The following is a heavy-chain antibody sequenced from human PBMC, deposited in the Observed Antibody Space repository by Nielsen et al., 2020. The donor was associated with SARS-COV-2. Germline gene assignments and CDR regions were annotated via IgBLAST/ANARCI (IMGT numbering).Heavy chain of an antibody. J-gene: IGHJ4*02. CDR3: ASTGTTVTTLFDY. CDR1: GGSFSGYY. Sequence: SETLSLTCAVYGGSFSGYYWSWIRQPPGKGLEWIGEINHSGSTNYNPSLKSRVTISVGTSKNQFSLKLSSVTAADTAVYYCASTGTTVTTLFDYWGQGTLVTVSS. D-gene: IGHD4-17*01. CDR2: INHSGST. V-gene: IGHV4-34*01.